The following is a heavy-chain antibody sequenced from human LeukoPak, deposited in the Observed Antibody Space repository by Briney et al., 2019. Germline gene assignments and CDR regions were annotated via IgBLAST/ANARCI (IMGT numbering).Heavy chain of an antibody. V-gene: IGHV5-51*01. CDR1: GYSFTSYW. D-gene: IGHD3-22*01. Sequence: HGESLKISCKGSGYSFTSYWIGWVRQMPGKGLEWMGISYPGDSDTRYSPSFQGQVTISADKSISTASLQWSSLKASDTAMYYCARRVAYYDSSGQHQAAFDYWGQGTLVTVSS. J-gene: IGHJ4*02. CDR3: ARRVAYYDSSGQHQAAFDY. CDR2: SYPGDSDT.